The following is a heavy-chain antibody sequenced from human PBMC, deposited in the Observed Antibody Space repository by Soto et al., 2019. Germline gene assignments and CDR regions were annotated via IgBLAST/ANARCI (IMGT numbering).Heavy chain of an antibody. J-gene: IGHJ3*02. V-gene: IGHV3-23*01. Sequence: GGSLRLSCAASGFSFSSYAMSWVRQAPGKGLEWVSAISGSGGSTYYADSVKGRFTISRDNSKNTLYLQMNSLRAEDTAVYYCAKTQSRPWDAFDIWGQGTMVTVSS. CDR3: AKTQSRPWDAFDI. CDR2: ISGSGGST. CDR1: GFSFSSYA.